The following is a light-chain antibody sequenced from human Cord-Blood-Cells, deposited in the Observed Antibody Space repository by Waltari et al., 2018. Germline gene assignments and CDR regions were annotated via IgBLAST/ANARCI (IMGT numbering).Light chain of an antibody. Sequence: QSVLTQPPSASGTPGQRVTISCSGSSSNIGSNYVYWYQQLPGTAPKLLINRNNQRPSGVPDRFSGSKSGTSASLAISGLRSEDEADYYCAAWDDSLSANWVFGGGTKLTVL. CDR2: RNN. CDR3: AAWDDSLSANWV. CDR1: SSNIGSNY. J-gene: IGLJ3*02. V-gene: IGLV1-47*01.